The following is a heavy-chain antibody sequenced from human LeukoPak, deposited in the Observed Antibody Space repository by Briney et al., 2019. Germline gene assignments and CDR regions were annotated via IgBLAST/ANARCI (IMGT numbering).Heavy chain of an antibody. D-gene: IGHD5-24*01. CDR1: GFSFSYYW. Sequence: GGSLRLSCAASGFSFSYYWMSWVRQAPGKGPEWVANIKPDGTEKYYVDSVKGRFTISRDNAKNSLYLQMNSLRVEDTAVYYCAKEGRSLQTYWGQGTLVTVSS. CDR2: IKPDGTEK. V-gene: IGHV3-7*03. CDR3: AKEGRSLQTY. J-gene: IGHJ4*02.